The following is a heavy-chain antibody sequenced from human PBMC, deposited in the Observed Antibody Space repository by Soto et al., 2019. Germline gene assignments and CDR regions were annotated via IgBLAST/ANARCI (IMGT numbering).Heavy chain of an antibody. V-gene: IGHV3-15*01. D-gene: IGHD3-10*01. J-gene: IGHJ4*02. CDR2: IKSKTDGGTT. CDR1: GFSFSEAW. Sequence: GGSLRLSCAASGFSFSEAWMTWIRQAPGKGLEWVGRIKSKTDGGTTDYAAPVKGRFTISRDDSKNTLYLQMNSLKTEDTAVYYCTTPVPPGGSRDYWGQGTLVTVSS. CDR3: TTPVPPGGSRDY.